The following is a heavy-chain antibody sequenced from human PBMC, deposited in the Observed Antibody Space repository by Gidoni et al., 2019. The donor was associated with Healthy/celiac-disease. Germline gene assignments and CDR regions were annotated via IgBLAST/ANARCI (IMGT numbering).Heavy chain of an antibody. V-gene: IGHV3-30*18. CDR2: ISYDGSNK. D-gene: IGHD1-26*01. Sequence: RSLRLSCAASGFTFSSYGMHWVRQAPGKGLEWVAVISYDGSNKYYADSVKGRFTISRDNSKNTLYLQMNSLRAEDTAVYYCAKERWELLLDYWGQGTLVTVSS. J-gene: IGHJ4*02. CDR3: AKERWELLLDY. CDR1: GFTFSSYG.